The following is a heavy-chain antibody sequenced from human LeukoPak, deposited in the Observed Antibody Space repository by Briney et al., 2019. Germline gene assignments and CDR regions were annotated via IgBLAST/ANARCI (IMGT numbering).Heavy chain of an antibody. Sequence: GGSLRLSCTASGFTFGDHAMSWVRQAPGKGLEWIGFIRSKSYGGTAEYAASVKGRFTISRDDSKSIAYLQMNSLKTEDTAVYYCTRGVSTTYYYYMDVWGKGTTVTISS. CDR2: IRSKSYGGTA. V-gene: IGHV3-49*04. D-gene: IGHD5/OR15-5a*01. CDR1: GFTFGDHA. J-gene: IGHJ6*03. CDR3: TRGVSTTYYYYMDV.